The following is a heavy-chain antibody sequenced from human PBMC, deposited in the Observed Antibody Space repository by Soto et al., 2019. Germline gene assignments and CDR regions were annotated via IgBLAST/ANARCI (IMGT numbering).Heavy chain of an antibody. Sequence: GASVKVSCKASGYTFTGYYMHWVRQAPGQGLEWMGWINPNSGGTNYAQKFQGRVTMTRDTSISTAYMELSRLRSDDTAVYYCASSYYYDSSGQVPYYYYGMDVCGQLTTVTVSS. CDR2: INPNSGGT. CDR1: GYTFTGYY. J-gene: IGHJ6*01. CDR3: ASSYYYDSSGQVPYYYYGMDV. D-gene: IGHD3-22*01. V-gene: IGHV1-2*02.